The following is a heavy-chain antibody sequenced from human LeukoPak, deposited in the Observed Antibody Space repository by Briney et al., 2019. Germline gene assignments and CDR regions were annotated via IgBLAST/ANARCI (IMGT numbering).Heavy chain of an antibody. CDR1: GFTFSSYA. CDR2: ISGSGGST. V-gene: IGHV3-23*01. CDR3: AKHLILFYYFDY. Sequence: PGGSLRLSCAASGFTFSSYAMSWVRQTPGKGLEWVSAISGSGGSTYYADSVKGRFTISRDNSKNTLYLQMNSLRAEDTAVYYCAKHLILFYYFDYWGQGTLVTVSS. J-gene: IGHJ4*02.